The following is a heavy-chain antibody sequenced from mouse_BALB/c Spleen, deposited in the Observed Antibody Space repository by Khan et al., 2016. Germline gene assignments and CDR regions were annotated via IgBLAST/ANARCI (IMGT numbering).Heavy chain of an antibody. CDR1: GYTFTSYW. CDR2: TNPTNGRT. Sequence: QVQLQQSGAELVKAGASVKLSCKASGYTFTSYWMHWVKQRLGQGLEWFAETNPTNGRTYYNEKFKGKATLTVDKSSSTAYMLLSGPTFEDSAVYYSARIKKKVANYFDYWGQGTTLTVSS. CDR3: ARIKKKVANYFDY. J-gene: IGHJ2*01. D-gene: IGHD1-3*01. V-gene: IGHV1S81*02.